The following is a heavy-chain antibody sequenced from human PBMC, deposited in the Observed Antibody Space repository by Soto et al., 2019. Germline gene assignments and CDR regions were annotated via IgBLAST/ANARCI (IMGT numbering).Heavy chain of an antibody. V-gene: IGHV3-11*01. CDR2: MSGSGSSE. J-gene: IGHJ6*02. CDR3: AKLGSLGHPYYYGMDV. D-gene: IGHD3-16*01. CDR1: GFTFSDHY. Sequence: PGGSLRLSCAASGFTFSDHYMAWIRQAPGKGLEIVAHMSGSGSSEDYGDSVKGRFSIFRENSKNLLFLQMFFLRAEDTAVYYCAKLGSLGHPYYYGMDVWGPGTTVTVSS.